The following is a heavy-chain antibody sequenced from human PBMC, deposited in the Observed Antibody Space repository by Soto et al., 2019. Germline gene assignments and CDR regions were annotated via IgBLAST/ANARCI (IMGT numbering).Heavy chain of an antibody. V-gene: IGHV4-30-4*08. Sequence: SETLSLTCIVSGGSVGSGAYYWSWIRQPPGNALEWIGYIYYSGSTYYNPSLKSRVTISVDTSKNQFSLKLSSVTAADTAVYYCAAHSRDGYNDDYWGQGTLVTVSS. CDR1: GGSVGSGAYY. CDR2: IYYSGST. J-gene: IGHJ4*02. CDR3: AAHSRDGYNDDY. D-gene: IGHD5-12*01.